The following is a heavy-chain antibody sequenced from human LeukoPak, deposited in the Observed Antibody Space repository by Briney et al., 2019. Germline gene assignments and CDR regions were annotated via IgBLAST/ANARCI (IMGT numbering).Heavy chain of an antibody. V-gene: IGHV4-39*07. CDR2: IYYSGST. CDR3: ARVSLRPYSGGSQDFDY. Sequence: SETLSLTCTVSGGSISSSSYYWGWIRQPPGKGLEWIGSIYYSGSTYYNPSLKSRVTISVDTSKNQFSLKLSSVTAADTAVYYCARVSLRPYSGGSQDFDYWGQGTLVTVSS. D-gene: IGHD2-15*01. J-gene: IGHJ4*02. CDR1: GGSISSSSYY.